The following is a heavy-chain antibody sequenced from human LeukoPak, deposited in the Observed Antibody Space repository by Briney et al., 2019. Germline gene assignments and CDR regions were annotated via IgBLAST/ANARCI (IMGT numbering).Heavy chain of an antibody. CDR1: GGTFSSYT. D-gene: IGHD3-3*01. CDR2: IIPILGIA. Sequence: SVKVSCKASGGTFSSYTISWVRQAPGQGLEWMGRIIPILGIANCAQKFQGRVTITADKSTSTAYMELSSLRSEDTAVYYCAREGRRDYDFWSGYYTDYWGQGTLVTVSS. CDR3: AREGRRDYDFWSGYYTDY. V-gene: IGHV1-69*04. J-gene: IGHJ4*02.